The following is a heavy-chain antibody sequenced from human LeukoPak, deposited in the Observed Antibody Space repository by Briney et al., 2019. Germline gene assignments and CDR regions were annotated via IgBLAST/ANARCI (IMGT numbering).Heavy chain of an antibody. V-gene: IGHV4-59*08. Sequence: PSETLSLTCTVSGGSISSYYWSWIRQPPGKGLEWIGYIYYGGSTNYNPSLKGRVTISVDTSKNQFSLKLSSVTAADTAVYYCARRPINYYDSSGYSNDDFDIWGQGTMVTVSS. CDR3: ARRPINYYDSSGYSNDDFDI. CDR2: IYYGGST. D-gene: IGHD3-22*01. J-gene: IGHJ3*02. CDR1: GGSISSYY.